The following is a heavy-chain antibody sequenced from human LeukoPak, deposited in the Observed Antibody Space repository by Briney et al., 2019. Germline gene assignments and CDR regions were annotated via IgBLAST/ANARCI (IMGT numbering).Heavy chain of an antibody. J-gene: IGHJ5*02. V-gene: IGHV1-2*02. Sequence: ASVKVSCKASGYTFTGYYMHWLRQAPGQGLEWMGWINPNSGGTNYAQKFQGRVTMTRDTSISTAYMELSRLRSDDTAVYYCAREDRELYNWFDPWGQGTLVTVSS. CDR1: GYTFTGYY. D-gene: IGHD3-10*01. CDR3: AREDRELYNWFDP. CDR2: INPNSGGT.